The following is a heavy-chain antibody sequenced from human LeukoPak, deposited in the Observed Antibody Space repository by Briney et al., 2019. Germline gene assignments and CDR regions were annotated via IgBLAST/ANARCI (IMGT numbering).Heavy chain of an antibody. CDR1: GFTFSSYE. CDR3: ARHGEYYDILTGYPPTGDFDY. CDR2: IYYSGST. Sequence: GSLRLSCAASGFTFSSYEMNWVRQAPGKGLEWIGYIYYSGSTNYNPSLKSRVTISVDTSKNQFSLKLSSVTAADTAVYYCARHGEYYDILTGYPPTGDFDYWGQGTLVTVSS. J-gene: IGHJ4*02. V-gene: IGHV4-59*08. D-gene: IGHD3-9*01.